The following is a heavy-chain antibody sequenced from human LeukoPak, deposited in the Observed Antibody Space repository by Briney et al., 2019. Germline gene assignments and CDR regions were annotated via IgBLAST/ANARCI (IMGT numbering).Heavy chain of an antibody. V-gene: IGHV4-31*03. CDR2: TYYREST. CDR1: GGSISSGGYY. J-gene: IGHJ4*02. Sequence: SQTLSLTCTVSGGSISSGGYYWSWIGQYPGTGLEWIGYTYYRESTYSNPSLKSRVTISLDTSKNQFSLKLSSVTAADTAVYYCARRSQLVRAFDYWGQGTLVTVSS. D-gene: IGHD6-6*01. CDR3: ARRSQLVRAFDY.